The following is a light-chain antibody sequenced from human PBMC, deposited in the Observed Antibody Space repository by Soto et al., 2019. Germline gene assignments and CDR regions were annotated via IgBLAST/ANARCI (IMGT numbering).Light chain of an antibody. Sequence: EIVLTQSPGTLSLSPGERATLSCRASQFVPHSYLAWYRQKPGQAPRLLIYGASSRATGIPVRFSGSGSGADFTLSISRLEPEDFAVYYCQQYGSSRTFGQGTKVDIK. J-gene: IGKJ1*01. CDR1: QFVPHSY. CDR2: GAS. CDR3: QQYGSSRT. V-gene: IGKV3-20*01.